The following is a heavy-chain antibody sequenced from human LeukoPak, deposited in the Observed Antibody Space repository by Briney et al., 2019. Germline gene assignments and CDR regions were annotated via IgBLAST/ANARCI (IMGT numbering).Heavy chain of an antibody. Sequence: SETLSLTCTVSGGSISSYYWSWIRQPAGKGLEWIGRIYTSGSTNYNPSLKSRVTISVDTSKNQFSLKLSSVTAADTAVYYCARETQVTTGIMKTGYYYYYGMDVWGQGTTVTVSS. CDR3: ARETQVTTGIMKTGYYYYYGMDV. J-gene: IGHJ6*02. CDR1: GGSISSYY. CDR2: IYTSGST. D-gene: IGHD4-11*01. V-gene: IGHV4-4*07.